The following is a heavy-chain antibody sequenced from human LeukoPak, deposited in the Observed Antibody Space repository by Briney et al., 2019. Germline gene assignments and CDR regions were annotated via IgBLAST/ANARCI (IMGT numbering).Heavy chain of an antibody. CDR3: AIGVLLWFGEDY. J-gene: IGHJ4*02. CDR1: GFTFSSYA. Sequence: GGSLRLSCAAPGFTFSSYAMSWVRQAPGKGLEWVSAISGSGGSTYYADSVKGRFTISRDNSKNTLYLQMNSLRAEDTAVYYCAIGVLLWFGEDYWGQGTLVTVSS. D-gene: IGHD3-10*01. V-gene: IGHV3-23*01. CDR2: ISGSGGST.